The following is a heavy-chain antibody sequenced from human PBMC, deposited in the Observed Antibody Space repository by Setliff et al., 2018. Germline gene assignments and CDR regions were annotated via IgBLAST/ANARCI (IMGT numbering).Heavy chain of an antibody. CDR3: TRDRPYENDSTGYYYFDY. J-gene: IGHJ4*02. D-gene: IGHD3-22*01. CDR2: INAGNGNT. V-gene: IGHV1-3*01. Sequence: ASVKVSCKASGYTFTSYAMHWVRQAPGQRLEWMGWINAGNGNTKYAQKFQGRVTMTADTSTSTAYMDLRSLRSDDTAVYYCTRDRPYENDSTGYYYFDYWGQGTLVTVSS. CDR1: GYTFTSYA.